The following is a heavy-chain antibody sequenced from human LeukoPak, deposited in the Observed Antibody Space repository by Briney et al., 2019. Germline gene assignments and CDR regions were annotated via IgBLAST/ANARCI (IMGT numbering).Heavy chain of an antibody. CDR3: ARVVRYFDWLLLDAFDI. V-gene: IGHV1-2*02. J-gene: IGHJ3*02. Sequence: GSSVKVSCKASGYTFTGYYMHWVRQAPGQGLEGMGWIHPNRGGTNYPQKFQGRVTIPRDTSISTAYIELSRLRSDYTAVYYCARVVRYFDWLLLDAFDIWGQGTMVTVSS. D-gene: IGHD3-9*01. CDR2: IHPNRGGT. CDR1: GYTFTGYY.